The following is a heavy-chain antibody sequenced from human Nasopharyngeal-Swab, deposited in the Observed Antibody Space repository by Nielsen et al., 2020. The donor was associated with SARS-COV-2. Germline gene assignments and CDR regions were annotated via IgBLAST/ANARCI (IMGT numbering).Heavy chain of an antibody. J-gene: IGHJ6*02. CDR3: ASGHLVVVVAATNYYYGMDV. CDR2: ISSNGGST. CDR1: GFTFSSYA. Sequence: ETLSLTCAASGFTFSSYAMHWVRQAPGKGLEYVSAISSNGGSTYYANSVKGRFTISRDNSKNTLYLQMGSLRAEDMAVYYCASGHLVVVVAATNYYYGMDVWGQGTTVTVSS. V-gene: IGHV3-64*01. D-gene: IGHD2-15*01.